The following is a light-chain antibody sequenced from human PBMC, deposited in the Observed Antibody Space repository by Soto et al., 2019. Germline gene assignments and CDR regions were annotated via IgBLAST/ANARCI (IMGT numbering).Light chain of an antibody. CDR1: QSVSSY. Sequence: DIVMTQSPATLSVSPGERATLSCRASQSVSSYLAWYQQQPAQAPRLLIYGASTRATGIPARFSGSGSGTEFTLTISSLQSEDFAVYYCQQYNNWRPITFGQGTLLEIK. CDR3: QQYNNWRPIT. J-gene: IGKJ5*01. CDR2: GAS. V-gene: IGKV3-15*01.